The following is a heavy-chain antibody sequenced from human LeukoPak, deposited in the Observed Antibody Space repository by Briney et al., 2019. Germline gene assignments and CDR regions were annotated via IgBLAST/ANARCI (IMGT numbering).Heavy chain of an antibody. CDR3: AKDRYGGYSYGNFDH. CDR1: GFTFSSYA. J-gene: IGHJ4*02. V-gene: IGHV3-23*01. Sequence: GGSLRLSCAASGFTFSSYAMSWVRQAPGKGLEWVSAISGSGGSTYYADSVKGRFTISRDNSKNTLYLQMNSLRAEDTAVYYCAKDRYGGYSYGNFDHWGQGTLVTVSS. CDR2: ISGSGGST. D-gene: IGHD5-18*01.